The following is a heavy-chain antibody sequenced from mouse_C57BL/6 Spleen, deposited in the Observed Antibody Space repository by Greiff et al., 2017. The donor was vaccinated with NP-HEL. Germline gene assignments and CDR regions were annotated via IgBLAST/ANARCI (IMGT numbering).Heavy chain of an antibody. V-gene: IGHV1-53*01. J-gene: IGHJ2*01. CDR2: LNPSNGGT. Sequence: QVQLQQPGTELVKPGASVKLSCKASGYTFTSYWMHWVKQRPGQGLEWIGNLNPSNGGTNYTEKFKSKATLTVDQSSSTAYMQLSSLTSEDSAVYYCAISYYYGSSPYYFDYWGQGTTLTVSS. CDR1: GYTFTSYW. CDR3: AISYYYGSSPYYFDY. D-gene: IGHD1-1*01.